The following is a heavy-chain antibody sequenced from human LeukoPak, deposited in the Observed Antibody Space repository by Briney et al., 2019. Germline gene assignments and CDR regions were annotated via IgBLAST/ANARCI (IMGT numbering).Heavy chain of an antibody. J-gene: IGHJ4*02. CDR1: GYTFTSYG. Sequence: ASVKVSCKASGYTFTSYGISWVRQAPGKGLEWMGGCNPEDGETIYAQKFQARVTMTEDTSTDTAYMELSSLRSEDTAVYYCATVSFWGQGTLVTVSS. CDR3: ATVSF. CDR2: CNPEDGET. V-gene: IGHV1-24*01.